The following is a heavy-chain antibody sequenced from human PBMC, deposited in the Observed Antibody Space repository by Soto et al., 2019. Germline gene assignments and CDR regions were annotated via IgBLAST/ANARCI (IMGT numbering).Heavy chain of an antibody. CDR2: ISTYSGDT. D-gene: IGHD5-12*01. J-gene: IGHJ5*02. V-gene: IGHV1-18*01. CDR1: GYSFFTYD. Sequence: ASVKVSCKASGYSFFTYDISWVRQAPGQGLEWMGWISTYSGDTKYAQKFQGRVTMTTDTSTTTAYLELRSLRSDDTAVYYCARHHGPTTSENWFDPWGQGTLVTVAS. CDR3: ARHHGPTTSENWFDP.